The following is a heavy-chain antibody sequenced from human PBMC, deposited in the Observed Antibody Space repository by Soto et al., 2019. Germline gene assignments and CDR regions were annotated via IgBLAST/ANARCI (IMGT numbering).Heavy chain of an antibody. Sequence: ASVKVSCKASGYTFTSYGISWVRQAPGQGLEWMGWISAYNGNTNYAQKLQGRVTMTTDTSTSTAYMELRSLRSDDTAVYYCAKDIVATTTFRYYYYGMDVWGQGTTVTVSS. V-gene: IGHV1-18*01. CDR2: ISAYNGNT. CDR1: GYTFTSYG. D-gene: IGHD5-12*01. CDR3: AKDIVATTTFRYYYYGMDV. J-gene: IGHJ6*02.